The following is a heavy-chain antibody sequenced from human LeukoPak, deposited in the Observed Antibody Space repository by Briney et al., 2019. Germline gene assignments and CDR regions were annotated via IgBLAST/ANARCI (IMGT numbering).Heavy chain of an antibody. CDR1: GFTFSDYF. V-gene: IGHV3-11*06. J-gene: IGHJ1*01. Sequence: KPGGSLRLSCTASGFTFSDYFMSWIRQAPGKGLEWVSFISSSSTYTNYADSAKGRFTISRDNAKNSLYLQMNNLRAEDTAVYYCARGGADYVIGYWGQGTLVTVSS. D-gene: IGHD4-17*01. CDR2: ISSSSTYT. CDR3: ARGGADYVIGY.